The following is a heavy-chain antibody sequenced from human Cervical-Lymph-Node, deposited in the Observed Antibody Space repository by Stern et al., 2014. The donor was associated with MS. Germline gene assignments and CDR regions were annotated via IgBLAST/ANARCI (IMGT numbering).Heavy chain of an antibody. D-gene: IGHD3-16*01. CDR3: GRGWGDPRH. Sequence: VQLVQSGAEVKKPGASVNVSCKASGYTFSSFAITWVRQAPAQGLEWMGTITVYNGNTNYAQRVQDSVPLTPATSTHHAYMEVRNLRSDDTAVYYWGRGWGDPRHWGQGTLVTVSS. CDR2: ITVYNGNT. CDR1: GYTFSSFA. V-gene: IGHV1-18*01. J-gene: IGHJ4*02.